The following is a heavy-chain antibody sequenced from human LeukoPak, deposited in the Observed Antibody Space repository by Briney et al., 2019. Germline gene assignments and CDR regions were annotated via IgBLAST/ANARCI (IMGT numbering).Heavy chain of an antibody. J-gene: IGHJ4*02. Sequence: PGGSLRLSCAASGFTFSNYWMSWVRQAPGKGLEWVANIKQDGSEKNHVGSVKGRFTISRDNAKNSLYLQMNSLRAEDTAVYYCAREMSWSGRDYWGQGTLVTVSS. CDR3: AREMSWSGRDY. D-gene: IGHD3-10*01. CDR2: IKQDGSEK. CDR1: GFTFSNYW. V-gene: IGHV3-7*05.